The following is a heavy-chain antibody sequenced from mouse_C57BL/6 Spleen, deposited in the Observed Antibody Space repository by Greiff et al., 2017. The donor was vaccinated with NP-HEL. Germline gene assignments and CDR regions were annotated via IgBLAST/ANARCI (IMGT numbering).Heavy chain of an antibody. J-gene: IGHJ4*01. D-gene: IGHD3-2*02. Sequence: EVQLVESGGGLVKPGGSLKLSCAASGFTFSSYAMSWVRQTPEKRLEWVATISDGGSYTYYPDNVKGRFTISRDNAKNNLYLQMSHLKSEDTAMYYCAREGAQAHYYAMDYWGQGTSVTVSS. CDR3: AREGAQAHYYAMDY. CDR2: ISDGGSYT. CDR1: GFTFSSYA. V-gene: IGHV5-4*01.